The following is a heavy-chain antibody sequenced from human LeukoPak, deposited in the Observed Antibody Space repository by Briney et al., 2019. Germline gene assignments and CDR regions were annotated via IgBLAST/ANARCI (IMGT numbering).Heavy chain of an antibody. CDR3: AKHPTKYYYDSSGYVRY. D-gene: IGHD3-22*01. CDR2: MSASGGST. J-gene: IGHJ4*02. CDR1: GFTFSSFG. Sequence: GGSLRLSCAASGFTFSSFGMNWVRQAPGKGLEWVSAMSASGGSTYSADSVKGRFTISRDNSKNTLYLQMNSLRAEDTAVYYCAKHPTKYYYDSSGYVRYWGQGTLVTVSS. V-gene: IGHV3-23*01.